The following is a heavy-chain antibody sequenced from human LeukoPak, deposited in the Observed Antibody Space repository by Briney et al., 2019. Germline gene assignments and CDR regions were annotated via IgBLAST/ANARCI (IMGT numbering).Heavy chain of an antibody. CDR1: GFTFSSYW. Sequence: GGSLRLSCAASGFTFSSYWVNWVRQAPGKGLVWVSRIASDGSSTTYADSVKGRFSISRDNAKNTLYLQMNSLRAEDTAVYYCARVDTAMVYHWFDPWGQGTPVTVSS. V-gene: IGHV3-74*01. CDR2: IASDGSST. J-gene: IGHJ5*02. D-gene: IGHD5-18*01. CDR3: ARVDTAMVYHWFDP.